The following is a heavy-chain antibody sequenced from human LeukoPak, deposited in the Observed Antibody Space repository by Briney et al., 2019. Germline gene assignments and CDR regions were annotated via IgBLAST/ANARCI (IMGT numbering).Heavy chain of an antibody. Sequence: GGSLRLSCAASGFTFRDAWMTRVRQAPGKGLEWVGRIRSRADGGTAEYATAVEGRFTISRDDSTNTLYLHMSNVKTEDTAVYYCAKHIYGVVSIQQWGQGTLVTVSS. CDR2: IRSRADGGTA. V-gene: IGHV3-15*01. D-gene: IGHD3-3*01. CDR1: GFTFRDAW. CDR3: AKHIYGVVSIQQ. J-gene: IGHJ1*01.